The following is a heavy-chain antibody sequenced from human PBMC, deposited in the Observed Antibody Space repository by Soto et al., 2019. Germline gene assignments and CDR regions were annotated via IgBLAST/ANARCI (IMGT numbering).Heavy chain of an antibody. D-gene: IGHD6-19*01. CDR2: IDPSDSYT. V-gene: IGHV5-10-1*01. CDR1: GYSFTSYW. Sequence: PGESLKISCKGSGYSFTSYWISWVRQMPGKGLGWMGRIDPSDSYTNYSPSFQGHVTISADKSISTAYLQWSSLKASDTAMYYCASSGWYSQYYYYGMDVWGQGTTVTVSS. J-gene: IGHJ6*02. CDR3: ASSGWYSQYYYYGMDV.